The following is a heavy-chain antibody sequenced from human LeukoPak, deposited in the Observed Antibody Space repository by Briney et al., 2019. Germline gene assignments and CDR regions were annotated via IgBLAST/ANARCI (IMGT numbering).Heavy chain of an antibody. CDR3: VKESYSRYFDY. J-gene: IGHJ4*02. V-gene: IGHV4-59*11. D-gene: IGHD4-11*01. CDR2: IYYSGTT. Sequence: SETLSLTCTVSGGSISSHYCSWIRRPAGKGLEWIGYIYYSGTTNYNPSLKSRVTISVDTSKNQFSLKLSSVTAADTAVYYCVKESYSRYFDYWGQGTLVTVSS. CDR1: GGSISSHY.